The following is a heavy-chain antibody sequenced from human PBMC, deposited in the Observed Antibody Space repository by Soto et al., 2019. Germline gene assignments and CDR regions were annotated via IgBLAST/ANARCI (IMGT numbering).Heavy chain of an antibody. CDR1: GGARTSHD. D-gene: IGHD1-26*01. Sequence: SETRSLTCSASGGARTSHDWTWMPRPPGKGLECIGYVYYSGYTDYTPSLKSRVTISVDPSKNQFSLNLTTVTAADLAIYYSATSYLGGNFDSWGPGALGTVAS. J-gene: IGHJ4*02. CDR2: VYYSGYT. V-gene: IGHV4-59*11. CDR3: ATSYLGGNFDS.